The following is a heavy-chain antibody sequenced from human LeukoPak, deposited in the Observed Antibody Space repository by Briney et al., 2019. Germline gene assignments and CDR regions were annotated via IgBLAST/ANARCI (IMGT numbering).Heavy chain of an antibody. CDR2: IRYDGNNE. D-gene: IGHD4-11*01. CDR3: SKILGFCDYRPYFGS. V-gene: IGHV3-30*02. J-gene: IGHJ4*02. CDR1: GFTFKYYG. Sequence: GGSLRLSCAAPGFTFKYYGMNWVRQAPGKGLEWVAYIRYDGNNEYYADSVKGRFTISRDNSKNTLFLQMNGLRDEDSAVYYCSKILGFCDYRPYFGSWGQGTLVTVSS.